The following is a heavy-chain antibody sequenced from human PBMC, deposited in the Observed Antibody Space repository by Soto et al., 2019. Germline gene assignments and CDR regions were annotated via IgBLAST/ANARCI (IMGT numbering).Heavy chain of an antibody. J-gene: IGHJ4*02. CDR3: AREPRRGGYDY. D-gene: IGHD5-12*01. CDR1: GGSISSGGYY. CDR2: IYYSGST. Sequence: SETLSLTCTVSGGSISSGGYYWSWIRQHPGKGLEWIGYIYYSGSTYYNPSLKSRVTISVDTSKNQFSLKLSSVTAADTAVYYCAREPRRGGYDYWGQGTLVTVSS. V-gene: IGHV4-31*03.